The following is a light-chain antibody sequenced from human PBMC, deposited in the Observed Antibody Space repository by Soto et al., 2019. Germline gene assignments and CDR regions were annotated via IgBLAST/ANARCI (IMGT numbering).Light chain of an antibody. CDR1: NIGSKS. CDR3: QVWDSSSDHYV. Sequence: SYELTQPPSVSVAPGKTARITCGGNNIGSKSVHWYQQKPGQAPVLVIYYDSDRPSGIPERFSGSNSGNTATLTISRVEAGDEAAYYYQVWDSSSDHYVFGTGTKVTVL. CDR2: YDS. V-gene: IGLV3-21*04. J-gene: IGLJ1*01.